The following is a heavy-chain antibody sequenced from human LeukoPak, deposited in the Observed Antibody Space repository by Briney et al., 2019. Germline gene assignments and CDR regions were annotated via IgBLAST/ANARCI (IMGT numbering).Heavy chain of an antibody. V-gene: IGHV3-30-3*01. CDR3: ARDRTETAIDY. D-gene: IGHD2-21*02. CDR1: GFTFSSYA. Sequence: GGSLRLSCAASGFTFSSYAMHWVRQAPGKGLEWVAVISYDGSNKYYADSVKGRFTTSRDNSKNTLYLQMNSLRAEDTAVYYCARDRTETAIDYWGQGTLVTVSS. CDR2: ISYDGSNK. J-gene: IGHJ4*02.